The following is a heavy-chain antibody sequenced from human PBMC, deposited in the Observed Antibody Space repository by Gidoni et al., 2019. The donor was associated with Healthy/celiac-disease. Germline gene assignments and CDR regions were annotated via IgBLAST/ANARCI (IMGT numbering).Heavy chain of an antibody. D-gene: IGHD3-22*01. CDR1: GFTFSSYG. Sequence: QVQLVESGGGVVQPGRSLRLSCAASGFTFSSYGMHWVRQAPGKGLEWVAVIWDDGSNKYYADSVKGRLTISRDNSKNTLYLQMNSLRAEDTAVYYCARERGITMIVVADDAFDIWGQGTMVTVSS. CDR2: IWDDGSNK. J-gene: IGHJ3*02. CDR3: ARERGITMIVVADDAFDI. V-gene: IGHV3-33*01.